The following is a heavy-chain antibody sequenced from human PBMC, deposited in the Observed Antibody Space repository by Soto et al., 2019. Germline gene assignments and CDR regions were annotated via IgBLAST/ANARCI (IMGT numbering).Heavy chain of an antibody. V-gene: IGHV3-23*01. D-gene: IGHD6-19*01. Sequence: GGSLRLSCVTSGFTFGNFWLTWVRQAPGKGLEWVSAISGSGGSTYYADSVKGRFTISRDNSKNTLYLQMNSLRAEDTAVYYCAKDPAWLDPYYFDYWGQGTLVTVSS. CDR2: ISGSGGST. J-gene: IGHJ4*02. CDR3: AKDPAWLDPYYFDY. CDR1: GFTFGNFW.